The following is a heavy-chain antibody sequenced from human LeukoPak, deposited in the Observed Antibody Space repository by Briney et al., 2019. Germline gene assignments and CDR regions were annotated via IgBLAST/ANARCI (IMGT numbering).Heavy chain of an antibody. Sequence: ASVRISSKASGYTLTSYGISCVRQAPGQGLEWMGWISAYNGNTNYAQKLQGRGTMTTDTSTSTAYMELRSLRSDHTAVYYLASGRLGELSLYRSFDYWGQGSLVTVSS. CDR2: ISAYNGNT. CDR1: GYTLTSYG. D-gene: IGHD3-16*02. V-gene: IGHV1-18*01. J-gene: IGHJ4*02. CDR3: ASGRLGELSLYRSFDY.